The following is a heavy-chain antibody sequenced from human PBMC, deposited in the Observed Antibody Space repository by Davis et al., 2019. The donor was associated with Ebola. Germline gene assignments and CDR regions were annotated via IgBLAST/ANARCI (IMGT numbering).Heavy chain of an antibody. CDR1: GGTFSSYA. V-gene: IGHV1-69*10. CDR2: IIPILGIA. J-gene: IGHJ4*02. D-gene: IGHD6-13*01. CDR3: ARGSSRSWYGFDY. Sequence: SVKVSCKASGGTFSSYAISWVRQAPGQGLEWMGGIIPILGIANYAQKFQGRVTITADESTSTAYMELSSLRSDDTAVYYCARGSSRSWYGFDYWGQGTLVTVSS.